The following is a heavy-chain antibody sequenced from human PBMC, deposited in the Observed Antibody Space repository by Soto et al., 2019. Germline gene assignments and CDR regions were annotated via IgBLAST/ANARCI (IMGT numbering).Heavy chain of an antibody. CDR2: IYYSGST. CDR1: VGSISSGYYY. J-gene: IGHJ5*02. CDR3: ARGYSSSWYRFDP. V-gene: IGHV4-30-4*01. D-gene: IGHD6-13*01. Sequence: SETLYLTFTVSVGSISSGYYYWSWIRQPPGKGLEWIGYIYYSGSTYYNPSLKSRVTISVDTSKNQFSLKLSSVTAADTAVYYCARGYSSSWYRFDPWGQGTLVTVSS.